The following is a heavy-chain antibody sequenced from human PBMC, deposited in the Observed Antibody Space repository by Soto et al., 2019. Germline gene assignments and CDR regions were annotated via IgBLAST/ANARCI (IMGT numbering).Heavy chain of an antibody. J-gene: IGHJ6*02. CDR3: ATDPYCGSAPGCSALDA. D-gene: IGHD2-21*01. CDR1: GYRFTSSG. Sequence: QVHLVQSGGEVKKPGASVKVSCKASGYRFTSSGFSWVRQAPGQGLEWMGWISAYNGNTLYAQKFKGRVTMTTDTYTSTAYMELGSLRSDDTAVYYCATDPYCGSAPGCSALDAWGQGTSVTVSS. V-gene: IGHV1-18*04. CDR2: ISAYNGNT.